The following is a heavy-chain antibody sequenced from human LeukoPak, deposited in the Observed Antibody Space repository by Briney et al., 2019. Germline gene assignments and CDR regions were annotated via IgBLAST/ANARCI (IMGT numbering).Heavy chain of an antibody. CDR1: GFSFGGYE. CDR2: ISTTGSTV. CDR3: AKDFPHYYESSHGMDA. J-gene: IGHJ6*02. V-gene: IGHV3-48*03. Sequence: PGGSLRLSCAASGFSFGGYEMNWVRQAPGKGLEWVSYISTTGSTVYYADSVEGRFTISRDNAKNLLYLQMNSLRAEDAALYYCAKDFPHYYESSHGMDAWGQGTTVTVSS. D-gene: IGHD3-22*01.